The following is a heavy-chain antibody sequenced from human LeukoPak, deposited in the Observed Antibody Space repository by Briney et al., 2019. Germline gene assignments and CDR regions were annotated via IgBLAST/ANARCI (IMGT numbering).Heavy chain of an antibody. D-gene: IGHD6-13*01. CDR2: ISYDGSTE. CDR1: GFIFNSYA. Sequence: GGSRRLSCAASGFIFNSYAMHWVRQAPGKGLEWVAVISYDGSTEYYADSVKGRFTISRDNSRSTLYLQMNSLRPEDTAVFYCARGPGIPAAVDHWGQGTLATVSS. V-gene: IGHV3-30*04. CDR3: ARGPGIPAAVDH. J-gene: IGHJ4*02.